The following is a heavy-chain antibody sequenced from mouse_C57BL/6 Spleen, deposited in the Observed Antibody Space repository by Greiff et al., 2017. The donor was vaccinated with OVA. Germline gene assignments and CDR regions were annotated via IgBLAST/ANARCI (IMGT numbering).Heavy chain of an antibody. Sequence: DVHLVESGGGLVKPGGSLKLSCAASGFTFSSYAMSWVRPPPETRLAWVATISDGGSYTYYPDNVKGRFTISRDNAKNNLYLQMSHLKSEDTAMYYCARENYGSRQFAYWGQGTLVTVSA. V-gene: IGHV5-4*01. J-gene: IGHJ3*01. CDR2: ISDGGSYT. D-gene: IGHD1-1*01. CDR3: ARENYGSRQFAY. CDR1: GFTFSSYA.